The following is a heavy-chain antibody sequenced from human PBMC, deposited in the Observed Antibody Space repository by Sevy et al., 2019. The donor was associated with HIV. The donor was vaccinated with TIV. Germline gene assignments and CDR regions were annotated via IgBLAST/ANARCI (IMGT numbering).Heavy chain of an antibody. V-gene: IGHV3-7*01. J-gene: IGHJ4*02. CDR3: AQETVGRFDS. Sequence: GGSLRLSCAASGFTFSAYWMNWVRQAPGKGLEWVANIKSYGSDKHYFDSVEGRFTISRDNAKNSLYLQMNSLRVEDTAVYYCAQETVGRFDSWGQGTLVTVSS. D-gene: IGHD3-16*01. CDR2: IKSYGSDK. CDR1: GFTFSAYW.